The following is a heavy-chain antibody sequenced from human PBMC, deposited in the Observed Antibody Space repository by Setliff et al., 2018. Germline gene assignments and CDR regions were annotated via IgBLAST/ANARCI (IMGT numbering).Heavy chain of an antibody. Sequence: GGSLRLSCAAAGFTFSSHWMHWVRQAPGKGLEWVSAIGGRSDYTFYAASVKGRFTTSRDNSKNTLYLQMNSLRDEDTAVYFCVKELVSRSSMSFDFWGQGSLVTVSS. CDR2: IGGRSDYT. D-gene: IGHD6-13*01. V-gene: IGHV3-23*01. CDR1: GFTFSSHW. J-gene: IGHJ4*02. CDR3: VKELVSRSSMSFDF.